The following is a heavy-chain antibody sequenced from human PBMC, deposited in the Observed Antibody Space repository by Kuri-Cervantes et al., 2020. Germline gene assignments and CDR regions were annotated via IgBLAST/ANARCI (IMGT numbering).Heavy chain of an antibody. D-gene: IGHD3-9*01. CDR2: IISIFGTA. CDR3: ARARPLTVLRYFDDPNYYMDV. J-gene: IGHJ6*03. Sequence: SVKVSCKASGGTFSSYAISWVRQAPGQGLEWMGGIISIFGTANYAQKFQGRVTITTDESTSTAYMELSSLRSEDTAVYYCARARPLTVLRYFDDPNYYMDVWGKGTTVTVSS. CDR1: GGTFSSYA. V-gene: IGHV1-69*05.